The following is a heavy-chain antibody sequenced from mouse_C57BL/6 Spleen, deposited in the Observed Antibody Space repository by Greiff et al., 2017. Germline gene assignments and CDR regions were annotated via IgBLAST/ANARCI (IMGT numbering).Heavy chain of an antibody. Sequence: VQLQQSGPVLVKPGASVKMSCKASGYTFTDYYMNWVKQSHGKSLEWIGVINPYNGGTSYNQKFKGKATLTVDKSSSTAYMELNSLTSEDSAVYYCARSGGVRQGDWYFEVWGTGATLTVSS. D-gene: IGHD2-14*01. J-gene: IGHJ1*03. CDR3: ARSGGVRQGDWYFEV. CDR2: INPYNGGT. V-gene: IGHV1-19*01. CDR1: GYTFTDYY.